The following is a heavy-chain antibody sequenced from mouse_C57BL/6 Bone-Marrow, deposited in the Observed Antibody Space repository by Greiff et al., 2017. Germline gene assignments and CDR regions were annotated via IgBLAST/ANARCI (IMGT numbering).Heavy chain of an antibody. CDR2: IYPRGGNT. J-gene: IGHJ2*01. CDR1: GYTFTSYG. V-gene: IGHV1-81*01. Sequence: VQLQQSGAELVMPGASVKLSCKASGYTFTSYGISWVKQRTGQGLEWIGEIYPRGGNTYYNEKFKGKATLTADKSSSTAYMKLRSLASEDSAVYFSARGDSYYFDYWGQGTTLTVSS. CDR3: ARGDSYYFDY.